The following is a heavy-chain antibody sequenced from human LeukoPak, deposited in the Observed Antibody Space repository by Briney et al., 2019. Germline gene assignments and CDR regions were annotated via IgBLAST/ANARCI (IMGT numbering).Heavy chain of an antibody. Sequence: PGGSLRLSCAASGFIFSNYAMSWVRQAPGKGLEWVSGISSSGGSTYYADSVKGRFTISRDNSQSTLYLQMNSLRAEDTAVYYCAKDYYGSPFYYMDVWGKGTTVTVSS. CDR2: ISSSGGST. J-gene: IGHJ6*03. V-gene: IGHV3-23*01. CDR1: GFIFSNYA. CDR3: AKDYYGSPFYYMDV. D-gene: IGHD3-22*01.